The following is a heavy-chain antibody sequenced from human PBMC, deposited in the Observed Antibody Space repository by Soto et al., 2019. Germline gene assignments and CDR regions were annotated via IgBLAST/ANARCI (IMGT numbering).Heavy chain of an antibody. CDR1: GFAFSDYY. D-gene: IGHD5-12*01. CDR2: IGSSGITI. Sequence: GGSLRLSCAASGFAFSDYYMSWIRQAPGKGLEWVSYIGSSGITIHYGDSVKGRLTISRDNAKNSVFLQMNSLRVDDTAVYYCARTSDSGRLDFWGQGTLVTVSS. J-gene: IGHJ4*02. CDR3: ARTSDSGRLDF. V-gene: IGHV3-11*01.